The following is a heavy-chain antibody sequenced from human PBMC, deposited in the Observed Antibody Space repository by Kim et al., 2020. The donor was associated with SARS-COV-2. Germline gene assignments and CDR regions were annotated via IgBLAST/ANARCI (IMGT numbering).Heavy chain of an antibody. D-gene: IGHD6-13*01. V-gene: IGHV3-49*02. Sequence: TEYAASVKGRFTISRDDSKSIAYLQMNSLKTEDTAVYYCTRTKGVYGMDVWGQGTTVTVSS. J-gene: IGHJ6*02. CDR3: TRTKGVYGMDV. CDR2: T.